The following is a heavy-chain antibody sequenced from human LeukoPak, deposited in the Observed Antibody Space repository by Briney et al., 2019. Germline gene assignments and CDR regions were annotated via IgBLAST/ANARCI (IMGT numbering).Heavy chain of an antibody. J-gene: IGHJ4*02. D-gene: IGHD3-22*01. Sequence: PSETLSLTCTVSGGSISSYYWSWIRQPPGKGLEWIGYIYYSGSTNYNPSLKSRVTISVDTSKNQFSLKLSSVTAADTAAYYCARGRRIYDSSGYYDYWGQGTLVTVSS. CDR2: IYYSGST. V-gene: IGHV4-59*01. CDR3: ARGRRIYDSSGYYDY. CDR1: GGSISSYY.